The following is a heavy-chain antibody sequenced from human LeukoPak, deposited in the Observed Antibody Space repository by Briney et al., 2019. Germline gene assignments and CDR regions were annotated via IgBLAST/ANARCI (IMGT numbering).Heavy chain of an antibody. CDR1: GFTFSSYA. CDR2: TSYDGSNK. CDR3: ARGAMVRLYYYYGMDV. J-gene: IGHJ6*02. Sequence: GRSLRLSCAASGFTFSSYAMHWVRQAPGKGLEWVADTSYDGSNKYYADSVKGRFTISRDNSKNTLYLQMNSLRAEDTAVYYCARGAMVRLYYYYGMDVWGQGTTVTVSS. V-gene: IGHV3-30-3*01. D-gene: IGHD3-10*01.